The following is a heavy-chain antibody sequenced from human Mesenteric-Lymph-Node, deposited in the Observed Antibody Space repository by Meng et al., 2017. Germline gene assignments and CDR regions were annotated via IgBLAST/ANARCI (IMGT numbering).Heavy chain of an antibody. CDR3: ARDGGSSWYWYFDL. Sequence: SETLSLTCSVSGGSISSYYWSWIRQPPGKGLEWIGYIYSSGTTNYNPSLNSRVTISVDTSKNQFSLNLSSVTAADTAVYYCARDGGSSWYWYFDLWGRGTLVTVSS. CDR2: IYSSGTT. J-gene: IGHJ2*01. V-gene: IGHV4-59*12. D-gene: IGHD6-13*01. CDR1: GGSISSYY.